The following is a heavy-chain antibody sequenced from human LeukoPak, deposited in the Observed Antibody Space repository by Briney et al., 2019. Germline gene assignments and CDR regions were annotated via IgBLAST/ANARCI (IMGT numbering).Heavy chain of an antibody. CDR1: GFTFSSYA. J-gene: IGHJ4*02. V-gene: IGHV3-15*01. CDR3: TTVDYYDSSGHYRDY. Sequence: RGSLRLSCAASGFTFSSYAMTWVRQAPGKGLEWVGRIKSKTDGGTTDYAAPVKGRFTISRDDSKNTLYLQMNSLKTEDTAVYYCTTVDYYDSSGHYRDYWGQGTLVTVSS. CDR2: IKSKTDGGTT. D-gene: IGHD3-22*01.